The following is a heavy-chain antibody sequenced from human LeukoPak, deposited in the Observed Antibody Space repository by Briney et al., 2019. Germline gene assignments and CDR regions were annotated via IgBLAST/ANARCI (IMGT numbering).Heavy chain of an antibody. CDR1: GGSISSGDYY. CDR2: IYYSGST. CDR3: ARVDCSGGSCYYFDY. Sequence: SETLSLTCTVSGGSISSGDYYWSWIRQPPGKGLEWIGYIYYSGSTYYNPSLKSRVTISVDTSKNQFSLKLSSVTAADTAVYCCARVDCSGGSCYYFDYWGQGTLVTVSS. V-gene: IGHV4-30-4*01. J-gene: IGHJ4*02. D-gene: IGHD2-15*01.